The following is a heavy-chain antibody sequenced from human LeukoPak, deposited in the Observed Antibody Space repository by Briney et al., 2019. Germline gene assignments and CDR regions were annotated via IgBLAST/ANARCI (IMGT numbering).Heavy chain of an antibody. J-gene: IGHJ5*02. V-gene: IGHV1-24*01. CDR1: GYTLTELS. CDR2: FDPEDGET. D-gene: IGHD3-16*02. CDR3: ATGRLRLGELSNWFDP. Sequence: GASVKVSCTVSGYTLTELSMHWVRQAPGKGLEWMRGFDPEDGETIYAQKFQGRVTMTEDTSTDTAYMELSSLRSEDTAVYYCATGRLRLGELSNWFDPWGQGTLVTVSS.